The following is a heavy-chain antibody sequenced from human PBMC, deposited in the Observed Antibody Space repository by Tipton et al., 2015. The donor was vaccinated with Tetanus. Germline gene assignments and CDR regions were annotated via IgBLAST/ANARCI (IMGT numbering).Heavy chain of an antibody. V-gene: IGHV4-39*01. J-gene: IGHJ4*02. CDR3: VRLVEMTTCFDF. CDR2: IYYSGIP. D-gene: IGHD5-24*01. Sequence: TLSLTCTLSGGSISSSDYYWSWVRQPPGEGLEWIGSIYYSGIPYYNPSLKSRVTISVDTSKDQFSLKLSSVTAADTAMYYCVRLVEMTTCFDFWGQGTLVNVSS. CDR1: GGSISSSDYY.